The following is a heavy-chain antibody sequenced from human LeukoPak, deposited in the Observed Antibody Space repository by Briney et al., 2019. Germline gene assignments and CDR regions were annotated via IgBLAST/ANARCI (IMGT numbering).Heavy chain of an antibody. CDR3: ARDRGGYCSGGSCYGLDV. J-gene: IGHJ6*02. D-gene: IGHD2-15*01. CDR1: GFTFSSYA. V-gene: IGHV3-30*04. CDR2: ISYDGSNK. Sequence: GGSLRLSCAASGFTFSSYAMHWVRQAPGKGLEWVAVISYDGSNKYYADSVKGRFTISRDNSKNTLYLQMNSLRAEDTAVYYCARDRGGYCSGGSCYGLDVWGQGTTVTVSS.